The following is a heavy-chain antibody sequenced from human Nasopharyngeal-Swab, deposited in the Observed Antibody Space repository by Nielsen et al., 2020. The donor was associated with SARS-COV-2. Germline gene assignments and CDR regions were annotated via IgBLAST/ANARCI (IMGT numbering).Heavy chain of an antibody. D-gene: IGHD6-19*01. J-gene: IGHJ4*02. V-gene: IGHV4-31*03. CDR2: IYYSGST. CDR3: AREYSSGQNTDY. Sequence: SETLSLTCTVSGGSISSGGYYWSWIRQHPGKGLEWIGYIYYSGSTYYNPSLKSRVTISVDTSKNQFSLKLSSVTAADTAVYYCAREYSSGQNTDYWGQGTLVTVSS. CDR1: GGSISSGGYY.